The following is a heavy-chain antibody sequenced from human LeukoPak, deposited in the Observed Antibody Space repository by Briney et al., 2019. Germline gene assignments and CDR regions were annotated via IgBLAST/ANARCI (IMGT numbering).Heavy chain of an antibody. D-gene: IGHD3-10*01. Sequence: GGSLRLSCVASGFTFSSYSMNWVRQAPGKGLEWVSSISSSSSYIYYADSVKGRFTISRDNAKNSLYLQMNSLRAEDTAVYCCASTTTLLWFGEPEGYWGQGTLVTVSS. J-gene: IGHJ4*02. CDR2: ISSSSSYI. CDR3: ASTTTLLWFGEPEGY. V-gene: IGHV3-21*01. CDR1: GFTFSSYS.